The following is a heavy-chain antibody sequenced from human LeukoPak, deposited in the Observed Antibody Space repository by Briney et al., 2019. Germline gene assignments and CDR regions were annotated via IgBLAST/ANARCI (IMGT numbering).Heavy chain of an antibody. D-gene: IGHD3-3*01. CDR1: GRSISSSSYY. J-gene: IGHJ5*02. V-gene: IGHV4-39*01. CDR3: TPQTADYDFWSGYYTRGSRRWFDP. Sequence: SETLSLTCTVSGRSISSSSYYWGWIRQPPGKGLEWIGRIHYNRSTYYNPSLKSRVTISVDTSKNQCSLKLSSVTAADTAVYYCTPQTADYDFWSGYYTRGSRRWFDPWGQGTLVTVSS. CDR2: IHYNRST.